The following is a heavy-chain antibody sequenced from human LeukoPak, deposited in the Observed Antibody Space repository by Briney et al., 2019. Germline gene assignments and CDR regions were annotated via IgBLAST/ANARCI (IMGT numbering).Heavy chain of an antibody. Sequence: GGSLRLSCTASGFTFGDYAMNWVRQAPGKGLEWVGFIRSRAYGGTTDYAASVKGRFTISRDDFKGVAHLQVNSLKTEDTATYYCTREGTYSSSAPFDYWGQGTLVTVSS. CDR1: GFTFGDYA. D-gene: IGHD6-6*01. J-gene: IGHJ4*02. V-gene: IGHV3-49*04. CDR3: TREGTYSSSAPFDY. CDR2: IRSRAYGGTT.